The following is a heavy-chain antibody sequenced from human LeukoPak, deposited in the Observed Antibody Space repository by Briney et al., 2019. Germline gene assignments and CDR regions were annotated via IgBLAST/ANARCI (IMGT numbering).Heavy chain of an antibody. J-gene: IGHJ4*02. V-gene: IGHV3-66*01. CDR1: EFSVGSNY. Sequence: GGSLRLSCAASEFSVGSNYMTWVRQAPGKGLEWVSLIYSGGSTYYADSVKGRFTISRDNSKNTLYLQMNSLRAEDTAVYYCARDQPKRAPPLDYWGQGTLVTVSS. CDR2: IYSGGST. CDR3: ARDQPKRAPPLDY. D-gene: IGHD1-14*01.